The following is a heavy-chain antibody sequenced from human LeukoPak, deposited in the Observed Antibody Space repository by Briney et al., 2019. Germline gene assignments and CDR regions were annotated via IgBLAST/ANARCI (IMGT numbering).Heavy chain of an antibody. D-gene: IGHD1-1*01. Sequence: KSSETLSLTCAVYGGSFSGYYWSWIRQPPGKGLEWIGEIKHSGSTNYNPSLKSRVTISVDTSKNQFSLKLSSVTAADTAVYYCARVESMYYFDYWGQGTLVTVSS. CDR1: GGSFSGYY. V-gene: IGHV4-34*01. J-gene: IGHJ4*02. CDR3: ARVESMYYFDY. CDR2: IKHSGST.